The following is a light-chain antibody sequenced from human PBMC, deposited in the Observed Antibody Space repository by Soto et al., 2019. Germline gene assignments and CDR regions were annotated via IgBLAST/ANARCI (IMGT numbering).Light chain of an antibody. CDR3: QQSNSFPFT. V-gene: IGKV1-12*02. Sequence: DIQMTQSPSSVSASVGDRVTITCRASQGISSWLAWYQQKPGKAPNLLIYAASTVEVGVPSRFSGSGSGTHVTLAISSLQPDDLATYDCQQSNSFPFTFGQATRLEMK. J-gene: IGKJ5*01. CDR2: AAS. CDR1: QGISSW.